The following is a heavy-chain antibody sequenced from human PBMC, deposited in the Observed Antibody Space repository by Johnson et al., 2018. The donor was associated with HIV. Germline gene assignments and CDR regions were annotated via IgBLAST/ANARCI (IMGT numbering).Heavy chain of an antibody. CDR3: AREPALVGANGGWGAFDI. CDR1: GFTFSSFW. D-gene: IGHD1-26*01. Sequence: QVQLVESGGGLVQPGESLRLSCAASGFTFSSFWMTWVRQAPGKGLEWVSAINWNGGSTTYADSVKGRFTISRDNSKNTVYLQMNSLRTEDSAVYYCAREPALVGANGGWGAFDIWGQGTMVTVSS. V-gene: IGHV3-NL1*01. CDR2: INWNGGST. J-gene: IGHJ3*02.